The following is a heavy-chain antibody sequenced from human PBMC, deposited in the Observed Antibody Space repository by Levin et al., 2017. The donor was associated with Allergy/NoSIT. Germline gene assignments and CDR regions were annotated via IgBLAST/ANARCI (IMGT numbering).Heavy chain of an antibody. J-gene: IGHJ4*02. V-gene: IGHV4-34*01. CDR3: ASLEGSGSWYFDY. D-gene: IGHD3-10*01. CDR1: GGSFSTYY. CDR2: INHSGST. Sequence: SQTLSLTCAVYGGSFSTYYWSWIRQPPGKGLGGGGEINHSGSTNYNPSLKSRVTISVDTSKNQFSLKLSSVTAADTAVYYCASLEGSGSWYFDYWGQGTLVTVSS.